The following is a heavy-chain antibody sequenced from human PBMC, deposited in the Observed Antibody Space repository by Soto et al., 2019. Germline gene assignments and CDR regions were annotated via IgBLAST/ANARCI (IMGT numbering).Heavy chain of an antibody. D-gene: IGHD1-1*01. CDR2: INAGNGNT. Sequence: ASVKVSCKAPGYTFTSYAMHWARQAPGQRLEWMGWINAGNGNTKYSQKFQGRVTITRDTSASTAYMELSSLRSEDTAVYYCARDRHDNTGTTTFDYWGQGTLVTVSS. CDR1: GYTFTSYA. J-gene: IGHJ4*02. V-gene: IGHV1-3*01. CDR3: ARDRHDNTGTTTFDY.